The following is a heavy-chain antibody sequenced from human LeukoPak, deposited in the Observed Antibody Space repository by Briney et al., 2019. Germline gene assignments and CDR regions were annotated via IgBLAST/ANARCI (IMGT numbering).Heavy chain of an antibody. V-gene: IGHV3-23*01. CDR3: ARDYGSGRTPLYFDY. J-gene: IGHJ4*02. CDR2: ISGSGGST. CDR1: GFTFSSYG. D-gene: IGHD3-10*01. Sequence: PGGSLRLSCAASGFTFSSYGMSWVRQAPGKGLEWVSAISGSGGSTYYADSVKGRFTISRDNAKNSLYLQMNSLRAEDTAVYYCARDYGSGRTPLYFDYWGQGTLVTVSS.